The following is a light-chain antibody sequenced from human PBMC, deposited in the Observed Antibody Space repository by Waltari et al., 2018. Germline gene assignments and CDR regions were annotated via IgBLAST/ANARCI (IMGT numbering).Light chain of an antibody. J-gene: IGKJ4*01. Sequence: DIVLTQSPATLSLSPGERATLSCRASQSVSSSLAWYQQKPGPAPRLLIYDASNRATGIAARFSGGGSGTDFTLTISSLEPEDFAVYYCQQRSNWLLTFGGGTKVEIK. V-gene: IGKV3-11*01. CDR3: QQRSNWLLT. CDR2: DAS. CDR1: QSVSSS.